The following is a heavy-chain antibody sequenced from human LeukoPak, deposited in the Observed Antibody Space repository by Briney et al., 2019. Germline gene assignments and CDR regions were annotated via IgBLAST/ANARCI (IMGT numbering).Heavy chain of an antibody. CDR2: IFPSGGEI. Sequence: GGSLRLSCAPSGFTFSTFAMIWVRQPPGKGLEWVSSIFPSGGEIHYADSVKGRFTLSRDNSKNTLYLQMNSLRAEDTAVYYCAKKKTDYSYPSSFDYWGQGTLVTVSS. V-gene: IGHV3-23*01. J-gene: IGHJ4*02. CDR1: GFTFSTFA. CDR3: AKKKTDYSYPSSFDY. D-gene: IGHD4-11*01.